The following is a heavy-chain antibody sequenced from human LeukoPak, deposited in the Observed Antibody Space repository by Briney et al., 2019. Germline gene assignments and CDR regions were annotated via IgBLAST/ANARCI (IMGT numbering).Heavy chain of an antibody. D-gene: IGHD1-26*01. Sequence: GGSLRLSCAASGFTFDDYGMSWVRQVPGKGLEWVSNINWNGDSTGYADSVKGRFTISRDNAKNSLYLQMNSLRAEDTAFYYCARERATVDYYHYMDVWGKGTTVTVSS. J-gene: IGHJ6*03. CDR1: GFTFDDYG. V-gene: IGHV3-20*04. CDR3: ARERATVDYYHYMDV. CDR2: INWNGDST.